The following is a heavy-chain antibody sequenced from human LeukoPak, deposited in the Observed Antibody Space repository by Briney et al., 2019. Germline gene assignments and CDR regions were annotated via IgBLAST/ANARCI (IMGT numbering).Heavy chain of an antibody. CDR3: ARGLSSHPNWFDP. Sequence: SETLSLTCTVSGGSISSYYWSWIRQPPGKGLEWIGYIYYSGSTNYNPSLKSRVTISVDTSKNQFSLKLSSVTAADTAVYYCARGLSSHPNWFDPWGQGTLVTVSS. D-gene: IGHD6-19*01. J-gene: IGHJ5*02. V-gene: IGHV4-59*01. CDR2: IYYSGST. CDR1: GGSISSYY.